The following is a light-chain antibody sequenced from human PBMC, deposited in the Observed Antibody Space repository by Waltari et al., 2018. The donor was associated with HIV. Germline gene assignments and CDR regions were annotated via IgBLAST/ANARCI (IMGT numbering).Light chain of an antibody. J-gene: IGLJ2*01. Sequence: QSALTQPASVSGSPRQSITISCTGTSSDVGSYKLVYWYQQHPGNAPRLMIYEGGKSPSGLPSRFYGSKAGKTASLTISWLQAYDEADYYCCSYAGSSTLWVFGGGTKLTVL. CDR2: EGG. CDR3: CSYAGSSTLWV. CDR1: SSDVGSYKL. V-gene: IGLV2-23*01.